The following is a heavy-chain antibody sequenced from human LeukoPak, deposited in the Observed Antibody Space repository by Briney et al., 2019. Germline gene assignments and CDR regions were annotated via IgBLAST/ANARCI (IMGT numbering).Heavy chain of an antibody. CDR3: ARGTRYFDGDLYHFDY. CDR1: GGSFSGYY. Sequence: SETLSLTCAVYGGSFSGYYWSWIRQPPGKGLEWIGEINHSGSTNYNPSLKSRVTISVDTSKNQFSLKLSSVTAADTAVYYCARGTRYFDGDLYHFDYWGQGALVTVSS. D-gene: IGHD3-9*01. V-gene: IGHV4-34*01. J-gene: IGHJ4*02. CDR2: INHSGST.